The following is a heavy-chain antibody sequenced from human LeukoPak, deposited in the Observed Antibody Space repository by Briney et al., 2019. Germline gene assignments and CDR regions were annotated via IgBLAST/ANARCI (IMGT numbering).Heavy chain of an antibody. CDR3: ARHPDPIVGATDY. Sequence: PGGSLRLSCAASGFTFSSYSMNWVRQAPGKGLEWVSSISSSSSYIYYADSVKGRFTISRDNAKNSLYLQMNSLRAEDTAVYYCARHPDPIVGATDYWGRGTLVTVSS. CDR1: GFTFSSYS. D-gene: IGHD1-26*01. J-gene: IGHJ4*02. CDR2: ISSSSSYI. V-gene: IGHV3-21*01.